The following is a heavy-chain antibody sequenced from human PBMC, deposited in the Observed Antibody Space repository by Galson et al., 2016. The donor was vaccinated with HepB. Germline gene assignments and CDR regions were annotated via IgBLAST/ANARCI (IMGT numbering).Heavy chain of an antibody. Sequence: SLRLSCAASGFTSSSSGMYWGRQAPGKGLEWVALIWYDGINKYYADSVKGRFTISRDNSTNTRYLQMHNLTAADTAVYYCARDFCGGNCYSYDHWGQGTLVSVSS. J-gene: IGHJ4*02. CDR1: GFTSSSSG. V-gene: IGHV3-33*07. CDR3: ARDFCGGNCYSYDH. CDR2: IWYDGINK. D-gene: IGHD2-21*01.